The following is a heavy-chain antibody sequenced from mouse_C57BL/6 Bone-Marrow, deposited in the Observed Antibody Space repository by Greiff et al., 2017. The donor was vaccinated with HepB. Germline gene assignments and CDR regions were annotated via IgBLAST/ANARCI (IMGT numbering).Heavy chain of an antibody. Sequence: EGRGGEEGGGEGKQGEERKREGEGKEEELKGHERRWGRKKRGKGVGLGAAMNSDGGSTYYPDTMERRFIISRDNTKKTLYLQMSSLRSEDTALYYCARHPVGFAYGGQGTLVTVSA. V-gene: IGHV5-2*01. CDR2: MNSDGGST. CDR1: EEELKGHE. CDR3: ARHPVGFAY. J-gene: IGHJ3*01.